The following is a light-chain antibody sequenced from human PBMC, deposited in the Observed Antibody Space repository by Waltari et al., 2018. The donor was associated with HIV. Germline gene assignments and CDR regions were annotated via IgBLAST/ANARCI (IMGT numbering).Light chain of an antibody. CDR2: DAS. Sequence: DIVLTQSPATLSLSPGERATLSCRASQSVSSYLAWYQQKPGQAPRLLIYDASNRATGIPARFSGSVSGTDFTLTISSLEPEDFAVYYCQQRSNWPYTFGQGTKLEIK. J-gene: IGKJ2*01. CDR1: QSVSSY. CDR3: QQRSNWPYT. V-gene: IGKV3-11*01.